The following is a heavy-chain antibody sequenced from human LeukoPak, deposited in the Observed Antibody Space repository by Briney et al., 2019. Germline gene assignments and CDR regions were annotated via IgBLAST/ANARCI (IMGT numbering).Heavy chain of an antibody. Sequence: GGSPRLSCAASGFTLSSYWMPWVRQAPGKGLVWVSCINSDGSSTRYADSVKGRFTISRDNAKNTLYLQMNSLRAEDTAVYYCATGNYHAFDIWGQGTMVTASS. CDR1: GFTLSSYW. V-gene: IGHV3-74*01. J-gene: IGHJ3*02. CDR3: ATGNYHAFDI. D-gene: IGHD1-7*01. CDR2: INSDGSST.